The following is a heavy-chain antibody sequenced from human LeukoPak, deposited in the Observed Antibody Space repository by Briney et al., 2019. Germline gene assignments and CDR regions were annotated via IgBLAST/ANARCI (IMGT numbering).Heavy chain of an antibody. J-gene: IGHJ4*02. CDR1: GYTFTSYG. CDR2: ISAYNGNT. CDR3: ARGDIWDDYGDLDKYYFDY. V-gene: IGHV1-18*01. D-gene: IGHD4-17*01. Sequence: GASVKVSCKASGYTFTSYGISWVRQAPGQGLEWMGWISAYNGNTNYAQKLQGRVTMTTDTSTSTAYMELRSLRSDDTAVYYCARGDIWDDYGDLDKYYFDYWGQGTLVTVSS.